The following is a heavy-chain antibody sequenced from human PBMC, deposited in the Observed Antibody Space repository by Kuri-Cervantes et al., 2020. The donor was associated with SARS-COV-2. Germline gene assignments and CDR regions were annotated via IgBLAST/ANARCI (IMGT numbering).Heavy chain of an antibody. V-gene: IGHV3-33*01. CDR1: GFTFSSYG. CDR2: IWYDGSNE. Sequence: GESLKISCAASGFTFSSYGMHWVRQAPGKGLEWVAVIWYDGSNEYYADSVKGRFTISRDNSKNTLYLQMNSLRAEDTAVYYCARAGQYQLLYDTKEAYYYGMDVWGQGTTVTVSS. J-gene: IGHJ6*02. CDR3: ARAGQYQLLYDTKEAYYYGMDV. D-gene: IGHD2-2*02.